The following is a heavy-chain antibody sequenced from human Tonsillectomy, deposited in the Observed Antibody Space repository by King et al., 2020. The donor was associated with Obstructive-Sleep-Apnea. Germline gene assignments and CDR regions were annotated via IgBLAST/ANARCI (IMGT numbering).Heavy chain of an antibody. CDR2: MNPSGGST. CDR3: ARDCGYYTSSGYYCGGLDF. D-gene: IGHD3-22*01. V-gene: IGHV1-46*03. CDR1: GYTFTNYY. J-gene: IGHJ4*02. Sequence: VQLVESGAEVKKPGASVKVSCKASGYTFTNYYMHWVRQAPGQGLEWMGIMNPSGGSTTYAQRFRGRVTVTRDTSPSTIYMELSSLRSHDTAVYYCARDCGYYTSSGYYCGGLDFWGQGTLVTVSS.